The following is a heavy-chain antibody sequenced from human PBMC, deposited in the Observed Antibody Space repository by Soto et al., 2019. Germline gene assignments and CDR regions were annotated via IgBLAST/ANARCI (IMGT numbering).Heavy chain of an antibody. CDR1: GFTFSSYG. Sequence: QVQLVESGGGVVQPGRSLRLSCAASGFTFSSYGMHWVRQAPGKGLARVAVIWDDGSNKYYADSVKGRFTISRDNSKNTLYLQMNSLRAEDTAVYYCARCGGSYFDYWGQGTLVTVSS. J-gene: IGHJ4*02. V-gene: IGHV3-33*01. D-gene: IGHD1-26*01. CDR3: ARCGGSYFDY. CDR2: IWDDGSNK.